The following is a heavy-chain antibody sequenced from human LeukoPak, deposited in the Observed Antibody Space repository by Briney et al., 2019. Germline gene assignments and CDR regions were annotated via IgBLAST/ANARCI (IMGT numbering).Heavy chain of an antibody. D-gene: IGHD1-14*01. CDR1: GFTFATSW. Sequence: GGSLRLSCAASGFTFATSWMSWVRQAPGKGLEWVGRIKTKTDGGTTDYAAPVKGRFTISRDDSKNTLYLQMNSLKTEDTAVYYCGTGSAFDFWGQGTMVTVSS. CDR2: IKTKTDGGTT. CDR3: GTGSAFDF. V-gene: IGHV3-15*01. J-gene: IGHJ3*01.